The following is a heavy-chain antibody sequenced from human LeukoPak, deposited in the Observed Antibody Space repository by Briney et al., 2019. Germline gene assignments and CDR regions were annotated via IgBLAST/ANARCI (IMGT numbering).Heavy chain of an antibody. CDR3: ARDGEGEHSYALDY. D-gene: IGHD3-16*01. J-gene: IGHJ4*02. Sequence: GGSLRLSCAASGFTFSNYGMHWVRQAPGKGLEWVAVLVYDGSHKYYADSVKGRFTISRDNSKNTLYLQLNSLRAGDTAVYYCARDGEGEHSYALDYWGQGILVTVSS. CDR2: LVYDGSHK. V-gene: IGHV3-33*05. CDR1: GFTFSNYG.